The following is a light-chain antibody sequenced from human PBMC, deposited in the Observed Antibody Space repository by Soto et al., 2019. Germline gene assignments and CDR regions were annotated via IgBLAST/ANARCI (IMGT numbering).Light chain of an antibody. CDR3: QQYNNWPRT. V-gene: IGKV3-15*01. Sequence: IVMTQSPATLSESPGERATLSCRASQSVRNYLAWYQQRPGQAPRLLIFGASTRATDIPARFSGSGSGTEFTLTISSLQSEDFAVYYCQQYNNWPRTFGQGTKVDIK. J-gene: IGKJ1*01. CDR1: QSVRNY. CDR2: GAS.